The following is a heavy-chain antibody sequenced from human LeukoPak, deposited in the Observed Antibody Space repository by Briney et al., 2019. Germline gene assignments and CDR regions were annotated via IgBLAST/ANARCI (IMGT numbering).Heavy chain of an antibody. CDR1: GFTFSDYY. J-gene: IGHJ4*02. CDR3: ARSLILTSEDQ. Sequence: GGSLRLSCAASGFTFSDYYMGWIRQAPGMGLEYISYISASGSVQYYVDSVKGRFTISRDNAKKSMYLQMNSLRADDTAVYFCARSLILTSEDQWGQGTPVTVSS. CDR2: ISASGSVQ. D-gene: IGHD2-15*01. V-gene: IGHV3-11*04.